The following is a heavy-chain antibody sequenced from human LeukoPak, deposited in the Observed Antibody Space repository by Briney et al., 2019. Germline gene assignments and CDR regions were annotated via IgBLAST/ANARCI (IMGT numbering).Heavy chain of an antibody. J-gene: IGHJ4*02. CDR3: ARRDYGSKVDY. D-gene: IGHD4-17*01. CDR1: GDPISNYY. V-gene: IGHV4-59*08. Sequence: SETLSLTCTVSGDPISNYYWSWLRQPPGKGLEWIGYIYYSGSTNYNPPLKSRVTISIDTSKNQFSLKLSSVTAADTAVYYCARRDYGSKVDYWGQGTLVTVSS. CDR2: IYYSGST.